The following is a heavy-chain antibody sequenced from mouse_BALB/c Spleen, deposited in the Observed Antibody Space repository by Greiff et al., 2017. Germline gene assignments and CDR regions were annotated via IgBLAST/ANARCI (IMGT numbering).Heavy chain of an antibody. CDR1: GFTFSSYA. J-gene: IGHJ4*01. Sequence: EVQLVESGGGLVKPGGSLKLSCAASGFTFSSYAMSWVRQTPEKRLEWVASISSGGSTYYPDSVKGRFTISRDNARNILYLQMSSLRSEDTAMYYCARGDDYGSLYYAMDYWGQGTSVTVSS. D-gene: IGHD2-4*01. CDR3: ARGDDYGSLYYAMDY. V-gene: IGHV5-6-5*01. CDR2: ISSGGST.